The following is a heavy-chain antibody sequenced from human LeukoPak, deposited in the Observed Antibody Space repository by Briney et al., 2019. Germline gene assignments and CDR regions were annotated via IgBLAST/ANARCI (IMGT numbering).Heavy chain of an antibody. CDR3: AREFVATPYFDY. J-gene: IGHJ4*02. Sequence: QAGGSLRLSCAASGFTFSSYAMHWVRQAPGKGLEWVAVISYDGSNKYYAGSVKGRFTISRDNSKNTLYLQMSSLRAEDTAVYYCAREFVATPYFDYWGQGTLVTVSS. CDR2: ISYDGSNK. V-gene: IGHV3-30-3*01. CDR1: GFTFSSYA. D-gene: IGHD5-12*01.